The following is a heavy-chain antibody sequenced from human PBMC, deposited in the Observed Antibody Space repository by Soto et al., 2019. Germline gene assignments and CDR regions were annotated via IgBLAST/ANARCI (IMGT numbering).Heavy chain of an antibody. CDR2: IIKDGSEK. V-gene: IGHV3-7*03. CDR1: GFTFSSYW. J-gene: IGHJ4*02. D-gene: IGHD3-10*01. Sequence: GGSVRLSCAASGFTFSSYWMTWVRHAPGKGLEWVANIIKDGSEKSYVDSVKGRFTVSRDNARNSLYLEMSSLRVEDTAVYYCARDWGGLGYWGQGTLVTVSS. CDR3: ARDWGGLGY.